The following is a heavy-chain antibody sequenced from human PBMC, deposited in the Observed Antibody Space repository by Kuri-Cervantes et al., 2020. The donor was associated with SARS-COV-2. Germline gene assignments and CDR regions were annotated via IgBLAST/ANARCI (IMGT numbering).Heavy chain of an antibody. Sequence: GESLKISCKGSGYTFTSYWIGWVRQMPGKGLEWMGIIYPGDSDTRYSPSFQGQVTISADKSINTAFLQWSSLKASDTAIYYCARRAYGEEVDYYYMDVWGEGTTVTVSS. CDR2: IYPGDSDT. V-gene: IGHV5-51*01. J-gene: IGHJ6*03. CDR3: ARRAYGEEVDYYYMDV. CDR1: GYTFTSYW. D-gene: IGHD4-17*01.